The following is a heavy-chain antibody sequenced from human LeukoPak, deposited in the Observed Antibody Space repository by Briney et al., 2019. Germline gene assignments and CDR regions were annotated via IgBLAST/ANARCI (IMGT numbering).Heavy chain of an antibody. D-gene: IGHD3-3*01. CDR2: IWYDGSNK. CDR1: GFTFSSYG. J-gene: IGHJ6*04. Sequence: GGSLKLSCAASGFTFSSYGMHWVRQAPGKGLEWVAVIWYDGSNKYYADSVKGRFTISRDNSKNTLYLQMNSLRAEDTAVYYVSKGESATIHFYYFGMDVWGKGTTVTVS. CDR3: SKGESATIHFYYFGMDV. V-gene: IGHV3-33*06.